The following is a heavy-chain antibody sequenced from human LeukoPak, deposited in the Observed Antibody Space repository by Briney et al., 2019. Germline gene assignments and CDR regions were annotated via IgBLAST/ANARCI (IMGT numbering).Heavy chain of an antibody. V-gene: IGHV3-23*01. CDR3: ASSYSSGWYFDY. Sequence: GGSLRLSCAASAFTFRSYAMSWVRQAGGKGLEWVSAISGSGGSTYYADSVKGRFTISRDNSKNTLYLQMSSLRAEDTAVYYCASSYSSGWYFDYWGQGTLVTVSS. CDR1: AFTFRSYA. J-gene: IGHJ4*02. CDR2: ISGSGGST. D-gene: IGHD6-19*01.